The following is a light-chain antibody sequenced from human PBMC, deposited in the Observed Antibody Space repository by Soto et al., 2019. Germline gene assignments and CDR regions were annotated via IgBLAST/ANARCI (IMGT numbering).Light chain of an antibody. CDR2: DAS. V-gene: IGKV1-5*01. J-gene: IGKJ1*01. Sequence: DIQMTQFTSALSASVGDRVTITCRASQNVNNWLAGYQHKPGKAPQLLISDASVLESGVPSRFSRSGSGTEFTLAISGLQYDDFATYYCQQYNAYWTFGPGTKVEVK. CDR3: QQYNAYWT. CDR1: QNVNNW.